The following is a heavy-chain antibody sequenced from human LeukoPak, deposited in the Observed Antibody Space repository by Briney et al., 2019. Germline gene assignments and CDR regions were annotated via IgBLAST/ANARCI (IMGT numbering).Heavy chain of an antibody. CDR1: GFTFTSYT. D-gene: IGHD1-1*01. Sequence: GGSLILSCAASGFTFTSYTMNWVRQAPGKGLEWVSSISSSSSDISYADSLKGRSTISRDNANNLLYVQMNSLRAEDTAVYFCAREMNDRELDFYYGMDVWGQGTTVTVSS. J-gene: IGHJ6*02. CDR3: AREMNDRELDFYYGMDV. CDR2: ISSSSSDI. V-gene: IGHV3-21*01.